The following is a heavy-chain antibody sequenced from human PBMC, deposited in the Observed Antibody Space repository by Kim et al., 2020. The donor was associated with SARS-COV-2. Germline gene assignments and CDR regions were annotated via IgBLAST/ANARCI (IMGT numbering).Heavy chain of an antibody. Sequence: GGSLRLSCAASGFTFSSYAMHWVRQAPGKGLEWVAVISYDGSNKYYADSVKVRFTISRDNSKNTLYLQMNSLRAEDTAVYYCARDITIFGVVIITYYYYGMDVWGQGTTVTVSS. J-gene: IGHJ6*02. V-gene: IGHV3-30-3*01. CDR3: ARDITIFGVVIITYYYYGMDV. D-gene: IGHD3-3*01. CDR2: ISYDGSNK. CDR1: GFTFSSYA.